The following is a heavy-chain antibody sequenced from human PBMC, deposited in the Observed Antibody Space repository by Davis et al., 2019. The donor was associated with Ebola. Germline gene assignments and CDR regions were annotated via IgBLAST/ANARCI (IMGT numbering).Heavy chain of an antibody. V-gene: IGHV4-39*07. CDR1: GDSISSSSYY. CDR2: INHSGST. CDR3: ARLRGYCSSTSCYYYYDMDV. Sequence: SETLSLTCTVSGDSISSSSYYWSWIRQPPGKGLEWIGEINHSGSTNYNPSLKSRVTISVDTSKNQFSLKLSAVTAADTAVYYCARLRGYCSSTSCYYYYDMDVWGQGTTVTVSS. J-gene: IGHJ6*02. D-gene: IGHD2-2*01.